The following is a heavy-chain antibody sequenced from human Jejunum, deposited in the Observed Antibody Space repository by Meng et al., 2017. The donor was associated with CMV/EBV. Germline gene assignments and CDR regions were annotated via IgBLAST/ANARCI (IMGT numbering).Heavy chain of an antibody. CDR1: GDSVSSYSYY. V-gene: IGHV4-61*01. D-gene: IGHD3-10*01. J-gene: IGHJ4*02. CDR2: RQHNGNT. Sequence: TVSGDSVSSYSYYWSWVRQPPGRGLEWIGYRQHNGNTNYSPSLKSRATISLDTSKNQFSLRLSSVTAADTAKYYCASLRGSWFIHYWGQGALVTVSS. CDR3: ASLRGSWFIHY.